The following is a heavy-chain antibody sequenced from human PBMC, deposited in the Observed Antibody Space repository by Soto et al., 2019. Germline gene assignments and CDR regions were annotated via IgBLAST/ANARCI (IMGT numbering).Heavy chain of an antibody. Sequence: EVQLVESGGGLVQPGGSLRLSCAASGFTFSTYWMSWVRQAPGKGLEWLANIKQDGSEKYYVDSVKGRFTVSRDNAKNSPYPQKKRLRAQDTAVYYCARRPGYSSGWFADWGQGTLVTVS. J-gene: IGHJ4*02. CDR3: ARRPGYSSGWFAD. CDR2: IKQDGSEK. CDR1: GFTFSTYW. D-gene: IGHD6-19*01. V-gene: IGHV3-7*01.